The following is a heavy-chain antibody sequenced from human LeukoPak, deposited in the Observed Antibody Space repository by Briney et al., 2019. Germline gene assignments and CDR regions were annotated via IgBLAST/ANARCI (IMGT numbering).Heavy chain of an antibody. J-gene: IGHJ4*02. Sequence: SETLSLTCTVSGGSISSYYWSWIRQPPGKGLEWIGYIYYSGSTNYNPSLKSRVTISVDTSKNQFSLKLSSVTAADTAVYYCAGDRGRGYSYGYYFDYWGQGTLVTVSS. CDR1: GGSISSYY. CDR2: IYYSGST. CDR3: AGDRGRGYSYGYYFDY. V-gene: IGHV4-59*01. D-gene: IGHD5-18*01.